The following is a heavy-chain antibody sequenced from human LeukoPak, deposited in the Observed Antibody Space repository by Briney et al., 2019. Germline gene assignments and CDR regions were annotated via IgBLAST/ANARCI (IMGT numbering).Heavy chain of an antibody. J-gene: IGHJ4*02. V-gene: IGHV3-66*01. CDR3: ARSIAVRGCYFDY. Sequence: GGSLRLSCAASGFTVSSNYMSWVRQAPGQGLEWVSVIYSGGSTYYADSVKGRFTISRDNSKNTLYLQMNSLRAEDTAVYYCARSIAVRGCYFDYWGQGTLVTVSS. CDR1: GFTVSSNY. D-gene: IGHD6-19*01. CDR2: IYSGGST.